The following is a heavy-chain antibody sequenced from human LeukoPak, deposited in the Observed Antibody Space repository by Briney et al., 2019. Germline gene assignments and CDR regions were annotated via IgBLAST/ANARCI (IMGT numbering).Heavy chain of an antibody. V-gene: IGHV3-15*01. CDR1: GFTFSNAW. D-gene: IGHD4/OR15-4a*01. Sequence: GGSLRLSCAASGFTFSNAWMSWVRQAPGRGREWVGRIKSKANGGTTDYAAPVKGRFTVSRDDSKNTLYLQLNSLNTEDTAMYYCTTDDPLTTSWGQGTLVTVSS. CDR3: TTDDPLTTS. J-gene: IGHJ4*02. CDR2: IKSKANGGTT.